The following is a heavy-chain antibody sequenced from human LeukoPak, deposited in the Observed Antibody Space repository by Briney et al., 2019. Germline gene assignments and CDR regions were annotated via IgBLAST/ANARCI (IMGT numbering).Heavy chain of an antibody. CDR2: IKSRADGGTT. CDR3: TTPVHYSDSRFDF. V-gene: IGHV3-15*01. J-gene: IGHJ4*02. Sequence: GGSLRLSCAGSRLPFSIAWMTWVRQAPGKGLEWVGRIKSRADGGTTDYAAPVKGRFAISRDDSKNTAYLQMNSLRTEDTAVYYCTTPVHYSDSRFDFWGQGTLVTVSS. D-gene: IGHD3-22*01. CDR1: RLPFSIAW.